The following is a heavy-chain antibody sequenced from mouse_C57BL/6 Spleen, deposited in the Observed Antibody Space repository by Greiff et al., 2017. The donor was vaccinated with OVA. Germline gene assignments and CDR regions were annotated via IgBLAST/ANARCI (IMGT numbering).Heavy chain of an antibody. Sequence: VQLQQSGAELVKPGASVKISCKASGYAFSSYWMNWVQQRPGKGLEWIGQIYPGDGDTNYNGKFKGKATLTADKSSRPAYMPLSSLTSEDSAVYFGARGAPHGSYAMDYWGQGTSVTVSS. CDR3: ARGAPHGSYAMDY. V-gene: IGHV1-80*01. D-gene: IGHD2-2*01. CDR1: GYAFSSYW. CDR2: IYPGDGDT. J-gene: IGHJ4*01.